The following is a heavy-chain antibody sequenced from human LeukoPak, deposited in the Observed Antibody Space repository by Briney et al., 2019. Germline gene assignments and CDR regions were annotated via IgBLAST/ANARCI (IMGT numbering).Heavy chain of an antibody. V-gene: IGHV3-73*01. D-gene: IGHD2-21*02. CDR1: GFTFSGSA. J-gene: IGHJ4*02. Sequence: GGSLRLSCAASGFTFSGSAMHWVRQASGKGLEWVGRIRSKANSYATAYAASVKGRFTISRDDSKNTAYLQMNSLKTEDTAVYYCTRQEYCGGDCYKDYWGQGTLVTVSS. CDR2: IRSKANSYAT. CDR3: TRQEYCGGDCYKDY.